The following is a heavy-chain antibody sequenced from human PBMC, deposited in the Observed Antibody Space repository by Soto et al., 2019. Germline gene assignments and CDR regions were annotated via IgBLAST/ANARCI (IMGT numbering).Heavy chain of an antibody. J-gene: IGHJ4*02. Sequence: QITLKESGPTLVKPTQTLTLTCTFSGFSLSTSGVCVGWIRQPPGKTLEWLTLINWDDDKRYNPSLKNRLTITKDTSKNQVDLTMTNMDPVDTATYYCAHRRRLGSDWYTFDYWGQGTPVTVSS. CDR2: INWDDDK. CDR1: GFSLSTSGVC. CDR3: AHRRRLGSDWYTFDY. V-gene: IGHV2-5*02. D-gene: IGHD6-19*01.